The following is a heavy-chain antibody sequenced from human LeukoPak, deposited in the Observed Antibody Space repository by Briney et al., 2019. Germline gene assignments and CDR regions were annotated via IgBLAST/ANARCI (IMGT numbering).Heavy chain of an antibody. J-gene: IGHJ6*03. CDR3: ASNGKYYDILTGLDYYYMDV. V-gene: IGHV5-51*01. D-gene: IGHD3-9*01. Sequence: GESLKISCKGSGYSLTSYWIGWVRQMPGKGLEWMGIIYPGDSDTRYSPSFQGQVTISADKSISTAYLQWSSLKASDTAMYYCASNGKYYDILTGLDYYYMDVWGKGTTVTVSS. CDR1: GYSLTSYW. CDR2: IYPGDSDT.